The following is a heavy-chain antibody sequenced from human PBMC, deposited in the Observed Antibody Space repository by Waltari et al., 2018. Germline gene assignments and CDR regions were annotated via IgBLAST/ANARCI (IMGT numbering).Heavy chain of an antibody. CDR2: TYYRAKWYN. V-gene: IGHV6-1*01. Sequence: QVQLQQSGPGLVKPSQTLSLTCAISGDSVSSNSAAWNWIRQSPSRGLEWLRRTYYRAKWYNDYAVSVKSRIPINPDTSKNQFSLHLNSVPPEDPAVYYCARFPGGRDAFDIWGQGTMVTGSS. CDR1: GDSVSSNSAA. CDR3: ARFPGGRDAFDI. J-gene: IGHJ3*02.